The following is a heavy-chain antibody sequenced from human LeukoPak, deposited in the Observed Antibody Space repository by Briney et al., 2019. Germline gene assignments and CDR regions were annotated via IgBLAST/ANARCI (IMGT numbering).Heavy chain of an antibody. CDR1: GFTFDDYA. J-gene: IGHJ3*02. V-gene: IGHV3-9*01. D-gene: IGHD6-19*01. Sequence: GGSLRLSCAASGFTFDDYAMHWVRQAPGKGLEWVSGISWNSGSIGYADSVKGRFTISRDNAKNSLYLQMNSLRAEDTALYHCARDMGYSSGLDHDAFDIWGQGTMVTVSS. CDR3: ARDMGYSSGLDHDAFDI. CDR2: ISWNSGSI.